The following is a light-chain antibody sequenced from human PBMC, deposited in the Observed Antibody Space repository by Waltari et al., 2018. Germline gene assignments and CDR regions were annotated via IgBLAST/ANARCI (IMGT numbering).Light chain of an antibody. CDR1: RSILYSSNNKNY. CDR3: QQYYSFPM. Sequence: DIVMTQSPDSLAVSLGERAPINCKSSRSILYSSNNKNYLAWYQQKPGRPPKLLINWASSRESGVPDRFSGSGSGTDFTLTISSLQAEDVAVYYCQQYYSFPMFGQGTKVEIK. V-gene: IGKV4-1*01. CDR2: WAS. J-gene: IGKJ1*01.